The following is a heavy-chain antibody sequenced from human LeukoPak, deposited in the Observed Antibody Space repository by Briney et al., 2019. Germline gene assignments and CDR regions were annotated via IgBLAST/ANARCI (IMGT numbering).Heavy chain of an antibody. CDR2: IRSKAYGGTT. CDR1: GCIFGDYA. D-gene: IGHD3-10*01. J-gene: IGHJ4*02. Sequence: GGSLTLSCTASGCIFGDYAMSWVRQAPGKGREWVGFIRSKAYGGTTEYAASVEGRFTISRDDSKSIAYLQMNSLKTEDTAMYYCTRPPTYYYGSGSYYARTALDYWGQGTLVTVSS. V-gene: IGHV3-49*04. CDR3: TRPPTYYYGSGSYYARTALDY.